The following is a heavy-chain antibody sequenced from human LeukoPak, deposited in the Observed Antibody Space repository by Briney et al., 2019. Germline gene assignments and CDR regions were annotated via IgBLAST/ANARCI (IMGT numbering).Heavy chain of an antibody. CDR2: IHTSGST. Sequence: SETLSLTCTVSGGSITSYYWTYIRQPTGKGLEWIGRIHTSGSTNYNPSLKSRVTMSVDTSKNQFSLNLSSVTAADTAMYYCAREFSGTSIAARVFDSWGQGTLVTVSS. J-gene: IGHJ4*02. CDR3: AREFSGTSIAARVFDS. D-gene: IGHD6-6*01. CDR1: GGSITSYY. V-gene: IGHV4-4*07.